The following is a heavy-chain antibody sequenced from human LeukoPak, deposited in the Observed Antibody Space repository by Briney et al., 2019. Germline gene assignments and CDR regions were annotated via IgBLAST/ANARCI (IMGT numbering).Heavy chain of an antibody. Sequence: GGSLRLFCAASGFTFSSYRVNWVRQAPGKGLEWVASIKQGESERYYVDSVHGRFTISRDNAKNSLYLQMNSLRAEDTAVYYCARGDSSAFDIWGKGTMVTVSS. V-gene: IGHV3-7*04. D-gene: IGHD3-22*01. J-gene: IGHJ3*02. CDR2: IKQGESER. CDR3: ARGDSSAFDI. CDR1: GFTFSSYR.